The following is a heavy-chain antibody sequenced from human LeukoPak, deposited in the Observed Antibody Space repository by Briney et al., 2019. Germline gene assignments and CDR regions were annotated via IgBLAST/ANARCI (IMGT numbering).Heavy chain of an antibody. J-gene: IGHJ4*02. CDR3: ARDEDNGIFVNIDY. V-gene: IGHV1-18*01. D-gene: IGHD1-1*01. CDR2: ISTYNGNT. CDR1: GYSFVLYG. Sequence: ASVKVSCKASGYSFVLYGISWMRQAPGQGPEWMGWISTYNGNTKYAQKFQGRVTMTTDTSTTTAYLELRSLRSDDTAVYYCARDEDNGIFVNIDYWGQGTLVTVSS.